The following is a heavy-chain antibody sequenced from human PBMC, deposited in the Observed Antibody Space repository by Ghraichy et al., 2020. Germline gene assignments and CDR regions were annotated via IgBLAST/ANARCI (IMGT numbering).Heavy chain of an antibody. CDR3: ARVGPEAIFGVVIDY. Sequence: SETLSLTCAVSGGSISSSNWWSWVRQPPGKGLEWIGEIYHSGSTNYNPSLKSRVTISVDKSKNQFSLKLSSVTAADTAVYYCARVGPEAIFGVVIDYWGQGTLVTVSS. CDR1: GGSISSSNW. J-gene: IGHJ4*02. CDR2: IYHSGST. D-gene: IGHD3-3*01. V-gene: IGHV4-4*02.